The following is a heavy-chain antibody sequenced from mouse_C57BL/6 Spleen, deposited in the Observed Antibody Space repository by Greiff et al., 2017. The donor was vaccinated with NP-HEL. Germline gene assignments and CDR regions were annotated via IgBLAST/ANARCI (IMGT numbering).Heavy chain of an antibody. CDR3: LPYYSDYGFAY. J-gene: IGHJ3*01. V-gene: IGHV1-52*01. Sequence: QVQLQQPGAELVRPGSSVKLSCKASGYTFTSYWMHWVKQRPIQGLEWIGNIDPSDSETHYNQKFKDKATLTVDKSSSTAYMQLSSLTSEDSAVYYCLPYYSDYGFAYWGQGTLVTVSA. D-gene: IGHD2-5*01. CDR1: GYTFTSYW. CDR2: IDPSDSET.